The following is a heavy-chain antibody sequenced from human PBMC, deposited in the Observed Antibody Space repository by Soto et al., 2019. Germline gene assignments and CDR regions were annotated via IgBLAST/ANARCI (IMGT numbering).Heavy chain of an antibody. V-gene: IGHV3-48*02. Sequence: GSLRLSCAASGFTFSSYSMNWVRQAPGKGLEWVSYISSSSSTIYYADSVKGRFTISRDNAKNSLYLQMNSLIDEDTAVYYCARDAPPLAYYYDPNWFDPWGQGT. CDR3: ARDAPPLAYYYDPNWFDP. D-gene: IGHD3-22*01. J-gene: IGHJ5*02. CDR1: GFTFSSYS. CDR2: ISSSSSTI.